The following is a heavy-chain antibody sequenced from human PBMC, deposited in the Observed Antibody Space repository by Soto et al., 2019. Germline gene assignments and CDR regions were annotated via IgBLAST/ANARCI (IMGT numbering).Heavy chain of an antibody. CDR1: GFTFSSHW. Sequence: GGSLRLSCAASGFTFSSHWMSWVRQAPGKGLEWVANIKQDGSERYYVDSVEGRFTISRDNAKNSLYLQMNSLSAEDTAVYYCARDRSTGFLAWSYWSHNWFDPWGQGTLVTVSS. V-gene: IGHV3-7*01. J-gene: IGHJ5*02. CDR2: IKQDGSER. CDR3: ARDRSTGFLAWSYWSHNWFDP. D-gene: IGHD3-3*01.